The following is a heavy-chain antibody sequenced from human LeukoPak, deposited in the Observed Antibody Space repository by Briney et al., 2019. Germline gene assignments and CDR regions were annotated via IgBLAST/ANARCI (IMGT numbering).Heavy chain of an antibody. CDR2: IYYSGST. D-gene: IGHD6-6*01. CDR3: ARSRQLGAFDY. V-gene: IGHV4-61*01. CDR1: GGSISSGSYY. J-gene: IGHJ4*02. Sequence: SSETLSLTCTVSGGSISSGSYYWSWIRQPPGKGLEWIGYIYYSGSTNYNPSLKSRVTISVDTSKNQFSLKLSSVTAADTAVYYCARSRQLGAFDYWGQGTLVTVSS.